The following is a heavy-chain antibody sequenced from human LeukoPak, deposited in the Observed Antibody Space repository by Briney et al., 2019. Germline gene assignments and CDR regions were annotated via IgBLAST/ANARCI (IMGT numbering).Heavy chain of an antibody. J-gene: IGHJ4*02. Sequence: GGSLRLSCAASGFTVSGTHMSWVRQAPGKGLEWVSAMYTGGTTYYADSVKGRFTISRDNSRNTLFLHMSSLRADDAAVYYCAKDEATSGGGLASWGQGTLVTVSS. V-gene: IGHV3-53*01. CDR3: AKDEATSGGGLAS. D-gene: IGHD3-16*01. CDR1: GFTVSGTH. CDR2: MYTGGTT.